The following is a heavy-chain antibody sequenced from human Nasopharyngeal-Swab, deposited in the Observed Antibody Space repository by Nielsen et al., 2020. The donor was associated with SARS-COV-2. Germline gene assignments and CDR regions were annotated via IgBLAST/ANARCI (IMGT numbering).Heavy chain of an antibody. CDR2: IDPSDSYT. V-gene: IGHV5-10-1*01. CDR3: ASRRFEYSSDPSRAFDI. D-gene: IGHD6-6*01. Sequence: VRQMPGKGLGWMGRIDPSDSYTNYSPSFQGHVTISADKSISTAYLQWSSLKASDTAMYYCASRRFEYSSDPSRAFDIWGQGTMVTVSS. J-gene: IGHJ3*02.